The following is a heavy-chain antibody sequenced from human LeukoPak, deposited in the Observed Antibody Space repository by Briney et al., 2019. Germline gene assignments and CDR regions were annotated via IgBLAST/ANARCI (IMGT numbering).Heavy chain of an antibody. CDR2: ISWNSGSI. D-gene: IGHD3-10*01. Sequence: PGGSLRLSCAASGFTFDDYAMHWVRQAPGKGLEWVSGISWNSGSIGYADSVKGRFTISRDNAKNSLYLQMNSLRAEDMALYYYAKSGFGELSYYFDYWGQGTLVTVSS. V-gene: IGHV3-9*03. CDR3: AKSGFGELSYYFDY. CDR1: GFTFDDYA. J-gene: IGHJ4*02.